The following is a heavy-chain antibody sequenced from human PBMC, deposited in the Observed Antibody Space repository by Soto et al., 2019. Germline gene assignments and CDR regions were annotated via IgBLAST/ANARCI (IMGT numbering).Heavy chain of an antibody. CDR2: INPSGGST. D-gene: IGHD2-15*01. J-gene: IGHJ4*02. Sequence: QVQLVQSGAEVKKPGASVKVSCKASGYTFTSYYMHWVRQAPGQGLEWMGIINPSGGSTSYAPKFQGRVTMTRDTSTSTVYMELSSLRSEDTAVYYCARDPDCSGGSCPAAPIDYWGQGTLVTVSS. CDR3: ARDPDCSGGSCPAAPIDY. CDR1: GYTFTSYY. V-gene: IGHV1-46*01.